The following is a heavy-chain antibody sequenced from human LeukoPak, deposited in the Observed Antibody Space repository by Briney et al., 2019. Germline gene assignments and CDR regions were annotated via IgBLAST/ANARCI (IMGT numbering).Heavy chain of an antibody. CDR2: ISYEGSNK. D-gene: IGHD5-12*01. Sequence: GGSLRVSCAASGFTFSSYAFHWVRQAPGKGLQWVAVISYEGSNKYYADSVKGRFTISRDDSKNTVYLQMNSLRSEDTAVYYCARDQLAFSGYDTLFDYWGQGTLVAVSS. CDR1: GFTFSSYA. J-gene: IGHJ4*02. V-gene: IGHV3-30*04. CDR3: ARDQLAFSGYDTLFDY.